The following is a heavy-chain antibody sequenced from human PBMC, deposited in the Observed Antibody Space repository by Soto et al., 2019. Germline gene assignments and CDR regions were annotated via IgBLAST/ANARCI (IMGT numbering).Heavy chain of an antibody. CDR1: GYTFTAYY. V-gene: IGHV1-2*02. Sequence: QVQLVQSGAEVQKPGASVKVSCKGSGYTFTAYYMHWVRQAPGQGLEWMGWISPNNGATNYAQKFQGRVTMTRDTSISTTYMELSSLTSDDTAVYYCARQRVMTAAGTAGNWFDPWGQGTLVTVSS. CDR3: ARQRVMTAAGTAGNWFDP. J-gene: IGHJ5*02. D-gene: IGHD6-13*01. CDR2: ISPNNGAT.